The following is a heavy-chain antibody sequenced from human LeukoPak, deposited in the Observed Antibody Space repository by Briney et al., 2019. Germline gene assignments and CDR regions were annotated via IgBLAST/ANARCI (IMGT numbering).Heavy chain of an antibody. V-gene: IGHV1-18*01. CDR3: ARETDSYDFWSGYYSEGYFDY. D-gene: IGHD3-3*01. CDR1: GYTFTSYG. CDR2: ISAYNGNT. J-gene: IGHJ4*02. Sequence: ASVKVSCKASGYTFTSYGISWVRQAPGQGLEWMGWISAYNGNTNYAQKLQGRVTMTTDTSTSTAYMELRSLRSDDTAVYYCARETDSYDFWSGYYSEGYFDYWGQGTLVTVSS.